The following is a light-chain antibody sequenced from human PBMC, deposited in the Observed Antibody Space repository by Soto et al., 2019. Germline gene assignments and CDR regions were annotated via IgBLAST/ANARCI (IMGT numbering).Light chain of an antibody. V-gene: IGLV1-40*01. CDR1: SSNIGADYD. CDR3: GSYAGKNNYV. Sequence: QSVLTQPPSVSGAPGQRVTISCTGSSSNIGADYDVHWYQQLPGTPPKLLIFGNSNRPSGVPDRFSGSQSGNTASLTVSGLQAEDEADYYCGSYAGKNNYVFGSGTKVTVL. CDR2: GNS. J-gene: IGLJ1*01.